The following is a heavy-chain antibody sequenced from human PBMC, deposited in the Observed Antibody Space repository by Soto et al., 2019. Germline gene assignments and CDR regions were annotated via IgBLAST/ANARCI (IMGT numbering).Heavy chain of an antibody. V-gene: IGHV3-7*05. D-gene: IGHD2-2*01. Sequence: GGSLRLSCAASGFTFSSYWMSWVRQGPWKGPEWVANIKQDGSEIYYVDSVKGRFTISRDNAKSSLYLQMTSLRAEDTAVYHCAKSLSAIPGDSWGQGTLVTVSS. CDR3: AKSLSAIPGDS. J-gene: IGHJ4*02. CDR1: GFTFSSYW. CDR2: IKQDGSEI.